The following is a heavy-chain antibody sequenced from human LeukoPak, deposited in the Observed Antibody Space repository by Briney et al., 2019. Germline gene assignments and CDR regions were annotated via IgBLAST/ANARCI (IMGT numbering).Heavy chain of an antibody. J-gene: IGHJ4*02. D-gene: IGHD7-27*01. CDR1: GDSVSGDMTA. Sequence: SQTLSLTCAISGDSVSGDMTARNWIRQSPSRGLEWLGRTYYRSKWYVDYSVSVKGRIIINPDTSKNQFSLQLNSVTPEDTAVYYCARGWGFDYWGQGTLVTVSS. V-gene: IGHV6-1*01. CDR2: TYYRSKWYV. CDR3: ARGWGFDY.